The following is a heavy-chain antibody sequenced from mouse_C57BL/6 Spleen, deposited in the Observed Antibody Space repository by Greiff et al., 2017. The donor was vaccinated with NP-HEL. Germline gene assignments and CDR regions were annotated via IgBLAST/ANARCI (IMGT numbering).Heavy chain of an antibody. CDR1: GFTFSSYA. Sequence: EVQRVESGGGLVKPGGSLKLSCAASGFTFSSYAMSWVRQTPEKRLEWVATISDGGSYTYYPDNVKGRFTISRDNAKNNLYLQMSHLKSEDTAMYYCARPHYYGSSYEYFDVWGTGTTVTVSS. CDR2: ISDGGSYT. D-gene: IGHD1-1*01. J-gene: IGHJ1*03. CDR3: ARPHYYGSSYEYFDV. V-gene: IGHV5-4*01.